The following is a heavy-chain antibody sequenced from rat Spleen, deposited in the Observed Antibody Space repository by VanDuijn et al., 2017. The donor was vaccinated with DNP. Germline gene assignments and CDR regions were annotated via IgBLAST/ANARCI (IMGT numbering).Heavy chain of an antibody. CDR2: LSTGGDKS. V-gene: IGHV5S13*01. Sequence: EVQLVESGGGLVQPGRSLKLSCAASGFTFSNYAMAWVRQAPTKGLEWVASLSTGGDKSAYRDSVKGRFIIFRDDAKNTQYLKMDSLRSEDTATYYCARHEDYSSYVYGFAYWGQGTLVTVSS. CDR1: GFTFSNYA. D-gene: IGHD1-2*01. J-gene: IGHJ3*01. CDR3: ARHEDYSSYVYGFAY.